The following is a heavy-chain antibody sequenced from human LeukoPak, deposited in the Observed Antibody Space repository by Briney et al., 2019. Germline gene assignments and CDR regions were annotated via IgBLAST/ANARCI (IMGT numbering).Heavy chain of an antibody. CDR2: INPSGGST. V-gene: IGHV1-46*01. Sequence: ASVKVSCKASGYTFTSYYMHWVRQAPGQGLEWMGIINPSGGSTSYAQKFQGRVTMTRDMSTSTVYMELSSLRSEDTAVYYCARDLGAAWDFDYWGQGTLVTVSS. CDR3: ARDLGAAWDFDY. J-gene: IGHJ4*02. D-gene: IGHD3-16*01. CDR1: GYTFTSYY.